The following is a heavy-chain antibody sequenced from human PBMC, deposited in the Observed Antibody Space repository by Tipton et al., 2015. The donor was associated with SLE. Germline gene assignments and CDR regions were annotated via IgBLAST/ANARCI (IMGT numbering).Heavy chain of an antibody. V-gene: IGHV1-2*02. D-gene: IGHD3-22*01. CDR2: INPNTGDT. Sequence: QVQLVQSGPEVKKPGASVKVSCKAPKDTFTGYYIHWVRQAPGQGLEWMGWINPNTGDTNYAQRFQDRVIMSRDTSISTAYMERTRLRSDDTAVYYCAREDRSGPFDWWGQGALVTVSS. J-gene: IGHJ4*02. CDR1: KDTFTGYY. CDR3: AREDRSGPFDW.